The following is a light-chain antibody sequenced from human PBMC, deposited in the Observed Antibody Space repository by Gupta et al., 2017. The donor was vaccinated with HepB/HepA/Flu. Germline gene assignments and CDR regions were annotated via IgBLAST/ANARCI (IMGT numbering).Light chain of an antibody. CDR3: AAWDDSLSGYYV. J-gene: IGLJ1*01. Sequence: QSVLTQPPSASGTPGQRVTISCSGSSSNIGINSVYWYQQLPGTAPKLLIYRNNQRPSGVPDRCSGSKSGTSAALAISGLRAEEEADYYCAAWDDSLSGYYVFGTGTKVTVL. CDR2: RNN. CDR1: SSNIGINS. V-gene: IGLV1-47*01.